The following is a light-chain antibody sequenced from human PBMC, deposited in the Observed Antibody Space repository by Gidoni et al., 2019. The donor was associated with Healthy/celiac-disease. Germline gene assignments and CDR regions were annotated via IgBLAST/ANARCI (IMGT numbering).Light chain of an antibody. CDR2: GKN. V-gene: IGLV3-19*01. CDR3: NSRDISGNHVV. CDR1: SLRSYY. Sequence: SYELTQDPAVSVALGQTVRITCQGDSLRSYYESWYHQKPGQAPELVIYGKNNRPSWIPDRFSGSSAGSTASFTITGSQAEDEADYYCNSRDISGNHVVFGGGTKLTVL. J-gene: IGLJ2*01.